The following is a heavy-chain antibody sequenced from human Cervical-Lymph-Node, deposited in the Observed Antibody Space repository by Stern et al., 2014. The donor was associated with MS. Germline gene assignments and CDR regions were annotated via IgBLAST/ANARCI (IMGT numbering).Heavy chain of an antibody. CDR1: GFTFSSYG. Sequence: VQLVESGGGVVQPGRSLRLSCAASGFTFSSYGMHWVRQAPGKGLEWVAVIWYDGSNKYYADSVKGRFTISRDNSKNTLYLQMNSRRAEDTAVYYWARDRARWLQLWFDPWGQGTLVTVSS. J-gene: IGHJ5*02. D-gene: IGHD5-24*01. CDR2: IWYDGSNK. V-gene: IGHV3-33*01. CDR3: ARDRARWLQLWFDP.